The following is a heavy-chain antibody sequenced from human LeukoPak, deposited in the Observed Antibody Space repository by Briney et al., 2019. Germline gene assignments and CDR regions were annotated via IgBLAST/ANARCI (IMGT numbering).Heavy chain of an antibody. Sequence: SETLSLTCTVSGGSISSSSYYWGWIRQPPGKGLEWIGSIYYSGSTYYNPSLKSRVTISVDTSRNQFSLKLSSVTAADTAVYYRARVVDHYDSSGYYYTFDYWGQGTLVTVSS. V-gene: IGHV4-39*07. CDR1: GGSISSSSYY. CDR2: IYYSGST. CDR3: ARVVDHYDSSGYYYTFDY. J-gene: IGHJ4*02. D-gene: IGHD3-22*01.